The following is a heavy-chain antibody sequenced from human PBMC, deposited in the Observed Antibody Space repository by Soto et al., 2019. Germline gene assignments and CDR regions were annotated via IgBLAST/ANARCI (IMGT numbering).Heavy chain of an antibody. CDR1: GGSISSYY. CDR3: ARGGSSGWFSYYYGMDV. D-gene: IGHD6-19*01. CDR2: IYYSGST. J-gene: IGHJ6*02. Sequence: SLTCTFSGGSISSYYWSWIRQPPGKGLEWIGYIYYSGSTNYNPSLKSRVTISVDTSKNQFSLKLSSVTAADAAVYYCARGGSSGWFSYYYGMDVWGQGTTVTVSS. V-gene: IGHV4-59*01.